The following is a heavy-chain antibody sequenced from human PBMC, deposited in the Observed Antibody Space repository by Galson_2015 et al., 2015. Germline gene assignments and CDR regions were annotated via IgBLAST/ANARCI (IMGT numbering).Heavy chain of an antibody. V-gene: IGHV1-18*01. D-gene: IGHD3-9*01. CDR2: ISADNGNT. Sequence: SVKVSCKASGYTFSSYGITWVRQAPGQGLEWMGWISADNGNTNYAQHLLGRVTMTTDTSTSTAYMGLRSLSSDDTAIYYCATDPHWYDILTGYSYYFDHWGQGTLVTVSS. CDR1: GYTFSSYG. J-gene: IGHJ4*02. CDR3: ATDPHWYDILTGYSYYFDH.